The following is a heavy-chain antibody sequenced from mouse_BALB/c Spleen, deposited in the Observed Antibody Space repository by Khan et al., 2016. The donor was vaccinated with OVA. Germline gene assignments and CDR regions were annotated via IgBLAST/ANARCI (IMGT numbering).Heavy chain of an antibody. J-gene: IGHJ3*01. CDR3: TRLAYYYDSEGFAY. CDR1: AFPFSTYG. V-gene: IGHV5-6*01. Sequence: EVGLVDPGGDLVKPGGSLKLSCAASAFPFSTYGMSWVRQTPDKRRDWVATVSTAGSFTYSADSVKERFTIARDNAKKTLYLQMSGLRSEDTAMFYCTRLAYYYDSEGFAYWGQGTLVTVSA. D-gene: IGHD1-1*01. CDR2: VSTAGSFT.